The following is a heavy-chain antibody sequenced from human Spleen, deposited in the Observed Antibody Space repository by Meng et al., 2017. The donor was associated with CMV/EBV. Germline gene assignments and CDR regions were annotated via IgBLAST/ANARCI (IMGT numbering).Heavy chain of an antibody. V-gene: IGHV4-30-4*08. CDR1: GGSLNTHN. CDR3: ARTSITIFGVVTKGIDS. D-gene: IGHD3-3*01. Sequence: SETLSLTCAVYGGSLNTHNWTWIRQPPGKRLEWIGYIFYSGGIYYTPSLKSRLNMSVDTSKNQFSLRLTSVTAADTAVYFCARTSITIFGVVTKGIDSWGQGKLVTVSS. CDR2: IFYSGGI. J-gene: IGHJ4*02.